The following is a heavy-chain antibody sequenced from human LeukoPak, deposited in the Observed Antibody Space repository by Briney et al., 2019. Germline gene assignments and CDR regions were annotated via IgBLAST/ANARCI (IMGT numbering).Heavy chain of an antibody. Sequence: ASVKVSCKASGGTFSSYAISWVRQAPGQGLEWMGGIIPIFGTANYAQKFQGRVTIAADESTSTAYMELSSLRSEDTAVYYCARAARERFLVYFDYWGQGTLVTVSS. V-gene: IGHV1-69*13. J-gene: IGHJ4*02. CDR3: ARAARERFLVYFDY. CDR2: IIPIFGTA. D-gene: IGHD3-3*01. CDR1: GGTFSSYA.